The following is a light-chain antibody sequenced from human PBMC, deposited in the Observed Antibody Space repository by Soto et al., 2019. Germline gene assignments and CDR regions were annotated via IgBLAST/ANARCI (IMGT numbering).Light chain of an antibody. J-gene: IGLJ1*01. V-gene: IGLV2-14*03. CDR3: AAWDDNMSGGHYI. CDR1: HNDIGTYDY. Sequence: QSALTQPTSVSGSPGQSITISCTGNHNDIGTYDYVSWYQQHPGRAPRLLIYGVTTRPSGISDRFSASKSGLTASLTISGLQPEDEADYYCAAWDDNMSGGHYIFGTGTKLTVL. CDR2: GVT.